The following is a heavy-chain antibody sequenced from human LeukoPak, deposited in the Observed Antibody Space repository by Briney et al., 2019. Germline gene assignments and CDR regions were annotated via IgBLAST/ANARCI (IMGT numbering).Heavy chain of an antibody. Sequence: ASVKVSCKASGYTFTAYYMHWVRQAPGQGLEWMGWINPNSGGTNYAQKFQGRVTKTRDTSISTAYMELSRLRSDDTAVYYCAKEGSYTPFEYYYYYMDVWGKGTTVTVSS. CDR3: AKEGSYTPFEYYYYYMDV. D-gene: IGHD1-26*01. CDR1: GYTFTAYY. CDR2: INPNSGGT. V-gene: IGHV1-2*02. J-gene: IGHJ6*03.